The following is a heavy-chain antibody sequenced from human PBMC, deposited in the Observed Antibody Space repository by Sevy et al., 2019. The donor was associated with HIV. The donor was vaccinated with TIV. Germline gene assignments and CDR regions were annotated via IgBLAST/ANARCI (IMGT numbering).Heavy chain of an antibody. CDR1: GESFSGYY. J-gene: IGHJ5*02. CDR3: ARGIAAAGTPLVWFDP. CDR2: INHSGST. Sequence: SETLSLTCAVYGESFSGYYWSWIRQPPGKGLEWIGEINHSGSTNYNPSLKSRVTISVDTSKNQFSLKLSSVTAADTAVYYCARGIAAAGTPLVWFDPWGQGTLVTVSS. D-gene: IGHD6-13*01. V-gene: IGHV4-34*01.